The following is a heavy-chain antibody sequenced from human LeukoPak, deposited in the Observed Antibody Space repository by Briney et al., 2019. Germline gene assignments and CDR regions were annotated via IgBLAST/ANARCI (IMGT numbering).Heavy chain of an antibody. Sequence: GGSLRLSCAASGFTFSDYYMSWIRQAPVKGLEWVSYISSSGGTIYYADSVKGRFTMSRDNSKKTLYLQMNSLRAEDMAVYYCAKPYGDYIEDAFDIWGQGTVVTVSP. CDR1: GFTFSDYY. D-gene: IGHD4-17*01. J-gene: IGHJ3*02. V-gene: IGHV3-11*01. CDR3: AKPYGDYIEDAFDI. CDR2: ISSSGGTI.